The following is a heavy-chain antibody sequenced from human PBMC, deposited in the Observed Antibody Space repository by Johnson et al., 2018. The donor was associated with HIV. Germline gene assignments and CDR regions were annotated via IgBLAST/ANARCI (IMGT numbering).Heavy chain of an antibody. D-gene: IGHD2-15*01. J-gene: IGHJ3*02. CDR1: GFRFSDHY. Sequence: HVQLVESGGGLVQPGGSLRLSCAASGFRFSDHYMSWIRQAPGKGLEWVSYISSSGTTIYSADSVKGRFTTSRDNTNNSLYLQMNSLKAEDTAVYYCARSKDCSVGTCPDGLDIWGQGTMVIVSS. CDR3: ARSKDCSVGTCPDGLDI. CDR2: ISSSGTTI. V-gene: IGHV3-11*04.